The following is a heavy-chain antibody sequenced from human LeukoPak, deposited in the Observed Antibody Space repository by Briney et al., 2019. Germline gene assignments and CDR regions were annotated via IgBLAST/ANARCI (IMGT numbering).Heavy chain of an antibody. V-gene: IGHV4-59*01. Sequence: SETLSLTCSVSGDSISSYFWAWIRQPPGKGLEWIGYVCYNGTTNYNPSLRNRVAISIDTSKNQFSLKLSSATAADTAVYYCARGTGTAVYWGQGTLVTVSS. D-gene: IGHD6-19*01. CDR3: ARGTGTAVY. J-gene: IGHJ4*02. CDR2: VCYNGTT. CDR1: GDSISSYF.